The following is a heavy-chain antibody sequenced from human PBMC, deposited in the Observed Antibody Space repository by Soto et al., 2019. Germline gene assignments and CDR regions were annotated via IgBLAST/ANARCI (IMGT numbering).Heavy chain of an antibody. D-gene: IGHD3-22*01. CDR2: IIPIFGTA. CDR1: GGTFSSYA. CDR3: ARGYYDSSGGAFDI. Sequence: SVKVSCKASGGTFSSYAISWVRQAPGQGLEWMGGIIPIFGTANYAQKFQGRVTITADESTSTAYMELSSLRSEDTAVYYCARGYYDSSGGAFDIWGQGTMVTVSS. J-gene: IGHJ3*02. V-gene: IGHV1-69*13.